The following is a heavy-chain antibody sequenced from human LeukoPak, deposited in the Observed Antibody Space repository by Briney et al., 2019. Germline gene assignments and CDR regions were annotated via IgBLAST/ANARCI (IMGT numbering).Heavy chain of an antibody. CDR1: GDSISSYY. J-gene: IGHJ5*02. Sequence: SETLSLTCTVSGDSISSYYWSWIRQPPGKGLEWIGYIYYSGSTNYNPSLKSRVTISVDTSKNQFSLKLSSVTAADTAVYYCARHSSSWYRWFDPWGQGTLVTVSS. CDR3: ARHSSSWYRWFDP. CDR2: IYYSGST. V-gene: IGHV4-59*08. D-gene: IGHD6-13*01.